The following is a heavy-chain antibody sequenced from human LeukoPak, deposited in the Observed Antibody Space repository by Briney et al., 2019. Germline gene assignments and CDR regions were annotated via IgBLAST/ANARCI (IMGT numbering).Heavy chain of an antibody. D-gene: IGHD4-17*01. CDR2: IYYCGST. J-gene: IGHJ4*02. CDR1: VGAPSRKY. V-gene: IGHV4-59*01. CDR3: MRDRGYGAYLNYFDY. Sequence: SGTLSLTRTVSVGAPSRKYWSRIGQPPGKGLEGIGYIYYCGSTNSNPTLRSRVTISVDTSKNQCSLNLSSVTAADTDVYYCMRDRGYGAYLNYFDYWGQGTLVTVSS.